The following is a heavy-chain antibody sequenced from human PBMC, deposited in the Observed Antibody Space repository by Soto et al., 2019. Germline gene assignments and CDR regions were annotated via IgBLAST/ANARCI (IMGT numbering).Heavy chain of an antibody. V-gene: IGHV2-5*02. CDR2: IYWDDEE. J-gene: IGHJ5*02. CDR3: AHHSWARFDP. D-gene: IGHD3-16*01. Sequence: QITLRESGPTLVKPTETLTLTCTFSGFSLSSSGVGVGWIRQPPGGALEWLALIYWDDEERYNPSLKNRLTITKDTSKNHVVLRMTNVAPVDAGSYCCAHHSWARFDPWGQGTLVTVSS. CDR1: GFSLSSSGVG.